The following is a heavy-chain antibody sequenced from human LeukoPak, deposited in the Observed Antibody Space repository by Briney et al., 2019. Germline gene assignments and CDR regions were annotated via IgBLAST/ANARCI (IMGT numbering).Heavy chain of an antibody. V-gene: IGHV1-46*01. J-gene: IGHJ4*02. CDR2: INSGDGGT. Sequence: ASVKVSCKASGYTFTSYYMHWVRQAPGQGLEWMGAINSGDGGTTLPQKFQGRVTLTRDTSTNTLYMELSSLRSEDTAIYYCAREWGPGSSWYFDFWGQGTLVTVSS. D-gene: IGHD3-10*01. CDR3: AREWGPGSSWYFDF. CDR1: GYTFTSYY.